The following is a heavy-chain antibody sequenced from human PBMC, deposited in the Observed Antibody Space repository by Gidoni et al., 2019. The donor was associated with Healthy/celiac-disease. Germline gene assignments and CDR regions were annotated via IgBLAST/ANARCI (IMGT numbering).Heavy chain of an antibody. CDR3: AKAQSRSSSWAFFDY. V-gene: IGHV3-43*01. D-gene: IGHD6-13*01. CDR2: ISWDGGST. Sequence: EVQLVESGGVVVRPGGSLGPSFAASGFTLVDYTMHWVRQAPGKGLEWVSLISWDGGSTYYADSVKGRFTISRDNSKNSLYLQMNSLRTEDTALYYCAKAQSRSSSWAFFDYWGQGTLVTVSS. CDR1: GFTLVDYT. J-gene: IGHJ4*02.